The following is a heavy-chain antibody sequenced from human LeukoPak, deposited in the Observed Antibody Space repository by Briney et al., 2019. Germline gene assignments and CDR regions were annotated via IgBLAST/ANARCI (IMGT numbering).Heavy chain of an antibody. V-gene: IGHV4-34*01. CDR2: INHSGST. CDR1: GGSFSGYY. CDR3: ARRLYYYYYYMDV. J-gene: IGHJ6*03. Sequence: SETLSLTCAVYGGSFSGYYWSWIRQPPGKGLEWIGEINHSGSTNYNPSLKSRVTISVDTSKNQFSLKLSSVTAADTAVYYCARRLYYYYYYMDVWGKGTTVILSS.